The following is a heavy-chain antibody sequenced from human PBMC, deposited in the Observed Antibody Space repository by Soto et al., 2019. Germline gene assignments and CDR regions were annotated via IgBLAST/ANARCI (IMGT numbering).Heavy chain of an antibody. D-gene: IGHD3-10*02. J-gene: IGHJ4*02. V-gene: IGHV3-23*01. Sequence: PGGSLRLSCAASGFTFTNYAMSWVRQAPGKGLEWVSGLSGSGDHTYYADSVKGRFTISRDNSEDTLFLQMNRLRVEDTAVFYCAKGLFDDFDCWGQGTLVTVSS. CDR3: AKGLFDDFDC. CDR2: LSGSGDHT. CDR1: GFTFTNYA.